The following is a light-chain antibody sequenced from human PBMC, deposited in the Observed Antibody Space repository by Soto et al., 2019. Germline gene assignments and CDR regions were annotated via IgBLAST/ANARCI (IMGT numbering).Light chain of an antibody. CDR1: QSVSSSY. J-gene: IGKJ2*01. CDR2: GAS. V-gene: IGKV3-20*01. Sequence: ENVLTQSPGTLSLSPGERATLSCRASQSVSSSYLAWYQQKLGQAPRLLIYGASSRATGIPDRFSGSGSGTDFTLTISRLEPEDFAVYYCQQYGSSYTFGQGTKLEIK. CDR3: QQYGSSYT.